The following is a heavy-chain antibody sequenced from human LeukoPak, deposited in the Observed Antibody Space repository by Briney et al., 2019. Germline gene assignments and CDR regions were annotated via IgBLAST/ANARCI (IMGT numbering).Heavy chain of an antibody. V-gene: IGHV3-23*01. CDR2: ISNSGGST. Sequence: GGSLRLXCAASGFTFSSYAMSWVRQAPGKGLECVSAISNSGGSTYYADSVKGRFTISRDNSKNTLYLQMNSLRAEDTAVYYCAKDSRRYGDSADYWGQGTLVTVSS. D-gene: IGHD4-17*01. J-gene: IGHJ4*02. CDR3: AKDSRRYGDSADY. CDR1: GFTFSSYA.